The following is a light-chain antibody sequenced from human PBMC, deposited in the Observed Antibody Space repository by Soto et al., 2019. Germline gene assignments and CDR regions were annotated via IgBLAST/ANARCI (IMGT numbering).Light chain of an antibody. CDR2: GAS. Sequence: EIVMTQSPATLSVSPGERATLSCRASETVSSNVAWYQQLPGQAPRLVVYGASTRAPAVPPRFVGSGSGTDFTLTITSLQSVYFAVYFCQQYDNWPLFTIGQGTILEIK. CDR3: QQYDNWPLFT. J-gene: IGKJ2*01. V-gene: IGKV3-15*01. CDR1: ETVSSN.